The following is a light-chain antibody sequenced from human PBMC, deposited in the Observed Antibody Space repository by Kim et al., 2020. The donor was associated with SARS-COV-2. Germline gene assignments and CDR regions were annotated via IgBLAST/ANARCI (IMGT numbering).Light chain of an antibody. CDR1: QSISSP. CDR3: QQSYITPFT. V-gene: IGKV1-39*01. J-gene: IGKJ3*01. Sequence: ASGGDRVTSTCRTTQSISSPLNWYQQKPGRAPRLLISAASTLQGGVPSRFSGSGSETDFTLTISSLQPEDFATYFCQQSYITPFTFGPGTKVDIK. CDR2: AAS.